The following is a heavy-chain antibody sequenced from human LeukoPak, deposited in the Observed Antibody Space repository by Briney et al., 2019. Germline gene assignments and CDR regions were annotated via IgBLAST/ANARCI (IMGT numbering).Heavy chain of an antibody. V-gene: IGHV4-39*01. CDR3: AGYNHGPGFFDL. J-gene: IGHJ2*01. CDR2: IYYTGST. D-gene: IGHD1-1*01. CDR1: GGSISSNSYY. Sequence: SETLSLTCTVSGGSISSNSYYWGWIRQPPGKGLEWIGNIYYTGSTYDHPSLKSRLTISGDTSKNQFSLRLSSVTAADTSIYDCAGYNHGPGFFDLWGRGTLITVSS.